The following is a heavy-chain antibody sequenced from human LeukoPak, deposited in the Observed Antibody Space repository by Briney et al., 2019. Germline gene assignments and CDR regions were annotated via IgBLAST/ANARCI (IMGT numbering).Heavy chain of an antibody. Sequence: GSLRLSCAASGFTFSNFGMHWVRQAPGQGLEWVAVISYDGSNKYYADSVKGRFTISRDNSKNTLYLQMNSLRAEDTAVYYCAKASVYVYYGMDVWGQGTTVTVSS. D-gene: IGHD3-16*02. CDR3: AKASVYVYYGMDV. J-gene: IGHJ6*02. V-gene: IGHV3-30*18. CDR2: ISYDGSNK. CDR1: GFTFSNFG.